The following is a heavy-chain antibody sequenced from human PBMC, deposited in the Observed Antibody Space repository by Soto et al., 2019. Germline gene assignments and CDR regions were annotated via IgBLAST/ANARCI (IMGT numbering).Heavy chain of an antibody. D-gene: IGHD3-10*01. CDR2: IIPIFGTA. CDR3: ASLLWFGELLPRSTYYYYGMDV. CDR1: GGTFSSYA. J-gene: IGHJ6*02. Sequence: QVQLVQSGAEVKKPGSSVKVSCKASGGTFSSYAISWVRQAPGQGLEWMGGIIPIFGTANYAQKFQGRVTINVDESTSTAYMELSSLRSEDTALYYCASLLWFGELLPRSTYYYYGMDVWGQGTTVTVSS. V-gene: IGHV1-69*01.